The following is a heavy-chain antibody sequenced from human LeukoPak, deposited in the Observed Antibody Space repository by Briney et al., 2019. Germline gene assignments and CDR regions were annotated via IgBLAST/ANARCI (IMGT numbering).Heavy chain of an antibody. V-gene: IGHV5-51*01. J-gene: IGHJ4*02. D-gene: IGHD3-10*01. CDR3: ARHGSSYGSGDY. CDR2: IYPGDSDT. CDR1: GYSFTTYW. Sequence: GESLKISCKGSGYSFTTYWIAWVRQMPGKGLEWLGIIYPGDSDTRYSPSFQGQVTISADKSISTAYLQWSSLKSSDTAMYYCARHGSSYGSGDYWGQGTLVTVSS.